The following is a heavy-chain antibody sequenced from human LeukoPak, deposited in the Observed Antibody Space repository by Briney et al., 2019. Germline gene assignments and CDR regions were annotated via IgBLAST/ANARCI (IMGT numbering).Heavy chain of an antibody. Sequence: GGSLRLSCAASGFTFSGFGMNWVRQAPGKGLEWVSSISSSGSHIYYADSVKGRFTISRDNAKNSLYLQMNSLRAEDTAVYYCARGVDYFDWLLSYWGQGALVTVSS. CDR3: ARGVDYFDWLLSY. CDR1: GFTFSGFG. D-gene: IGHD3-9*01. J-gene: IGHJ4*02. CDR2: ISSSGSHI. V-gene: IGHV3-21*01.